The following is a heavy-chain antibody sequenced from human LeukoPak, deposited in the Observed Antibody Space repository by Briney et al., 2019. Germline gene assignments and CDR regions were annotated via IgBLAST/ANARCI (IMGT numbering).Heavy chain of an antibody. CDR1: GYTFTAYY. D-gene: IGHD3-10*01. J-gene: IGHJ4*02. V-gene: IGHV1-2*02. CDR2: VNPNSGDT. CDR3: ARDRREVYYYGSGTFKFGENFFDS. Sequence: AAVKVSCKASGYTFTAYYMNWVRQAPGQGLEWMGWVNPNSGDTNYAQTFQGRVTMTRDTSISTAYMEVIKLTSDDTAVYYCARDRREVYYYGSGTFKFGENFFDSWGQGTLVTVSS.